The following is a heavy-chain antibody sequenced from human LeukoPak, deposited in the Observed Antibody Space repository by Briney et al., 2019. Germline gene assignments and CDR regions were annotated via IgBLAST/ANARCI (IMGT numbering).Heavy chain of an antibody. V-gene: IGHV3-66*02. D-gene: IGHD2-2*01. J-gene: IGHJ6*03. CDR3: ARVGRYCSSTSCYYYYYMDV. CDR2: IYSGGST. Sequence: GGSLRLSCAASGFTVSSNYMTWVRQAPGKGLEWVSVIYSGGSTYYADSVKGRFTLSRDNSVNTLYLQMNSLRPEDTAVYYCARVGRYCSSTSCYYYYYMDVWGKGTTVTVSS. CDR1: GFTVSSNY.